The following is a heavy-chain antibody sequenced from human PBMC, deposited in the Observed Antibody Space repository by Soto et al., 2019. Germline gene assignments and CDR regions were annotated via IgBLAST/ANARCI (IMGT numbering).Heavy chain of an antibody. CDR2: IYSGGST. V-gene: IGHV3-66*01. J-gene: IGHJ6*02. CDR3: ARDLGGSSSWYGFREVIWDSADYYYYGMDV. Sequence: GGSLRLSCAASGFTVSSNYMSWVRQAPGKGLEWVSVIYSGGSTYYADSVKGRFTISRDNSKNTLYLQMNSLRAEDTAVYYCARDLGGSSSWYGFREVIWDSADYYYYGMDVWGQGTTVTVSS. CDR1: GFTVSSNY. D-gene: IGHD6-13*01.